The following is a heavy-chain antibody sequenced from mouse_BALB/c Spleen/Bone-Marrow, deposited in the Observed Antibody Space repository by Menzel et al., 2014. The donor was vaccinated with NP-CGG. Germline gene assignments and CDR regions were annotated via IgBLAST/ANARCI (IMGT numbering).Heavy chain of an antibody. D-gene: IGHD1-1*01. CDR3: ARDNYGSRVFDY. Sequence: VKLQESGPGLVAPSQSLSITCTVSGFSLXSYGVHWVRQPPGKGLEWLGVIWAGGSTNYNSALMSRLSISKDNSKSQVFLKMNSLQTDDTAMYYCARDNYGSRVFDYWGQGTTLTVSS. J-gene: IGHJ2*01. CDR2: IWAGGST. CDR1: GFSLXSYG. V-gene: IGHV2-9*02.